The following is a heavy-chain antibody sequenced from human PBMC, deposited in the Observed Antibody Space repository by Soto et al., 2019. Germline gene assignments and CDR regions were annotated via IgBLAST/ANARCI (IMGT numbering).Heavy chain of an antibody. CDR1: GGSISSGDYY. CDR3: ARVGLTHYYYYYGMDV. V-gene: IGHV4-30-4*01. D-gene: IGHD3-10*01. CDR2: IYYSGST. J-gene: IGHJ6*02. Sequence: PSETLSLTCTVSGGSISSGDYYWSWIRQPPGKGLEWIGYIYYSGSTYYNPSLKCRVTISVDTSKNQFSLKLSSVTAADTAVYYCARVGLTHYYYYYGMDVWGQGTTVTVSS.